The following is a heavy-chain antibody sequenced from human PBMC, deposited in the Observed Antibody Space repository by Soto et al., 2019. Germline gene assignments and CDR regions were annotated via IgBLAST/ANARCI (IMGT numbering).Heavy chain of an antibody. V-gene: IGHV3-72*01. J-gene: IGHJ6*03. D-gene: IGHD4-4*01. CDR1: GFTCRDHY. CDR3: ASGSNHYYYYYYLDV. Sequence: SLRLSWAASGFTCRDHYIGWIRQEPGKGLEWVGRTRNKANSYTTEYAASVKGRFTISRDDSKNSLYLQMNSLKTEDTAVYYFASGSNHYYYYYYLDVCGKGTTVTVSS. CDR2: TRNKANSYTT.